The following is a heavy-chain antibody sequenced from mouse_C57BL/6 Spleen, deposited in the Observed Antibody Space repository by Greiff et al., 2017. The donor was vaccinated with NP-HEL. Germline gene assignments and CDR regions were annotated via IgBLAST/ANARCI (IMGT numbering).Heavy chain of an antibody. CDR1: GYAFTNYL. Sequence: VQLQQSGAELVRPGTSVKVSCKASGYAFTNYLIEWVKQRPGQGLEWIGVINPGSGGTNYNEKFKGKATLTADKSSSTAYMQLSSLTSEDSAVYFCARYPYDGYYDYWGQGTTLTVSS. CDR3: ARYPYDGYYDY. D-gene: IGHD2-3*01. V-gene: IGHV1-54*01. CDR2: INPGSGGT. J-gene: IGHJ2*01.